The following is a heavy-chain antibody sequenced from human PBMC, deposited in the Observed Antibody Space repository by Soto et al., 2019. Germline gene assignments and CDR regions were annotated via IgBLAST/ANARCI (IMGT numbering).Heavy chain of an antibody. CDR3: ARAGYSYGHFDD. D-gene: IGHD5-18*01. CDR1: GGSISSYY. J-gene: IGHJ4*02. V-gene: IGHV4-59*01. Sequence: SETLSLTCTVSGGSISSYYWSWIRQPPGKGLEWIGYIYYSGSTNYNPSLKSRVTISVDTSKNQFSLKLSSVTAADTAVYYCARAGYSYGHFDDWGQGTRVTVSS. CDR2: IYYSGST.